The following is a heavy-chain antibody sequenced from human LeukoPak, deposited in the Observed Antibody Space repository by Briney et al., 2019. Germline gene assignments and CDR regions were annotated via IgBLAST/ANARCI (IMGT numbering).Heavy chain of an antibody. D-gene: IGHD2-15*01. CDR1: GYTFTNYA. Sequence: ASVKVSCKASGYTFTNYAMHWVRQAPGQRLEWMGWINAGNGNTKYSQEFQGRVTITRDTSACIAYMELSSLRYDDMAVYYCARGCSGGACYGYHLDPWGQGTLVTVSS. CDR2: INAGNGNT. CDR3: ARGCSGGACYGYHLDP. V-gene: IGHV1-3*03. J-gene: IGHJ5*02.